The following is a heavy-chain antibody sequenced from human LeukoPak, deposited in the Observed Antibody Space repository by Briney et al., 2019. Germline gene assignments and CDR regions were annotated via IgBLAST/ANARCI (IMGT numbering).Heavy chain of an antibody. D-gene: IGHD2-15*01. CDR1: GGSINNYY. CDR3: ARGRYCSADICSGGDAFDI. V-gene: IGHV4-4*07. Sequence: SETLSLTCTVSGGSINNYYWSWIRQPAGKGLEWIGRIYTRGSTNYNPSLKSRVTMSVDTSKNQFSLKLSSVTAADTAVYYGARGRYCSADICSGGDAFDIWGQGTMVSVSS. CDR2: IYTRGST. J-gene: IGHJ3*02.